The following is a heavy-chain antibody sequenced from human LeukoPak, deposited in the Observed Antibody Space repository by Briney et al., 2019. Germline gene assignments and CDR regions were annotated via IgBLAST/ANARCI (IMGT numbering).Heavy chain of an antibody. J-gene: IGHJ6*03. CDR1: NASFGPYY. D-gene: IGHD6-13*01. V-gene: IGHV4-34*01. Sequence: PSETLSLTCDVYNASFGPYYWSWLRQSPGKGLEYIGEVNYRGDGNYNPSLNSRASISIDTSKKQFSLRLTSVTAADTAMYYCARVSYHSSSWYGDYYYYMDVWGKGTTVTVSS. CDR2: VNYRGDG. CDR3: ARVSYHSSSWYGDYYYYMDV.